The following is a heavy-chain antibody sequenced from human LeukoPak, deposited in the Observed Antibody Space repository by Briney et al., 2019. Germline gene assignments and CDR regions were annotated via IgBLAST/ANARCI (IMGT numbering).Heavy chain of an antibody. CDR3: ARDSSMILYSGYFDY. CDR2: ISYDGSNK. V-gene: IGHV3-30-3*01. CDR1: GFTFSSYA. Sequence: GRSLRLSCAASGFTFSSYAMHWVRQAPGKGLEWVAVISYDGSNKYYADSVKGRFTISRDNSKNTLCLQMNSLRAEDTAVYYCARDSSMILYSGYFDYWGQGTLVTVSS. D-gene: IGHD2/OR15-2a*01. J-gene: IGHJ4*02.